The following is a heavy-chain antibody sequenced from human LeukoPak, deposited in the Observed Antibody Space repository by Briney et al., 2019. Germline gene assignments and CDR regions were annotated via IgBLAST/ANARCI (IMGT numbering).Heavy chain of an antibody. CDR2: INGDGGSR. CDR1: GFTFSTYW. CDR3: ASASSHRTAAGGDY. J-gene: IGHJ4*02. V-gene: IGHV3-74*01. D-gene: IGHD6-13*01. Sequence: GGSLRLSCAASGFTFSTYWMHWVRQAPGKGLVWVSRINGDGGSRNYADSVKGRFTISRDNAKNTLYLQMSSLRDEDTAVYYCASASSHRTAAGGDYWGQGTLVTVST.